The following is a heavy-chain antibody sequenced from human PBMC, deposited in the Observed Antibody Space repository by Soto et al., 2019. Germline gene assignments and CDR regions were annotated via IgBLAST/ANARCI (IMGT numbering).Heavy chain of an antibody. D-gene: IGHD5-12*01. CDR2: ISAYNGNT. J-gene: IGHJ4*02. CDR1: GYTFSNYG. Sequence: QVQLVQSGAEVKKPGASVKVSCKTSGYTFSNYGINWVLQAPGQGLEWMGWISAYNGNTNFAQKLQGRVSLTTDTSSTTAYMELRSLTSDDTAVYYCERDLFPGYTGFSVYCGQGTLVTVSS. CDR3: ERDLFPGYTGFSVY. V-gene: IGHV1-18*01.